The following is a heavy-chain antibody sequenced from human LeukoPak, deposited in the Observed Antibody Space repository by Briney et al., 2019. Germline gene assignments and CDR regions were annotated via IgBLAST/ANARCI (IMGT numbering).Heavy chain of an antibody. V-gene: IGHV3-30*02. J-gene: IGHJ4*02. CDR2: IRYDGSNK. CDR3: AKDRSWASGYNHPGY. D-gene: IGHD5-12*01. CDR1: GFTFSTYG. Sequence: PGGSLRLSCAASGFTFSTYGMHWVRQAPGKGLEWVAFIRYDGSNKYYADSVKGRFTISRDNSKNTLYLQMNSLRAEDTAVYYCAKDRSWASGYNHPGYWGQGTLVTVSS.